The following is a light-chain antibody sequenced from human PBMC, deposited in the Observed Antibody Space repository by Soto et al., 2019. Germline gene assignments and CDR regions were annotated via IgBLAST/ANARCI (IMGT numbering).Light chain of an antibody. CDR2: GTS. Sequence: EIVLTQSPVTLSLSPGERATLSCRASQSVSSSNLAWYQQKTGQAPRLLIYGTSSRATGIPDRFSGSGSETDFTLTISRLEPEDLAVYYCQQYGTSPPYTFGQGTKLEIK. V-gene: IGKV3-20*01. CDR1: QSVSSSN. J-gene: IGKJ2*01. CDR3: QQYGTSPPYT.